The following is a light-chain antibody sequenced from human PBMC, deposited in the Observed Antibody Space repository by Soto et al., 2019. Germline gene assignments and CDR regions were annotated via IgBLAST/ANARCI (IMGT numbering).Light chain of an antibody. J-gene: IGKJ4*01. CDR2: DAS. CDR3: QQRTNWRTT. Sequence: EIVLTQSPATLSLSPGERATLSCRASQNVNNYLAWYQQKPGQAPRLLIFDASSRATGIPARFSGSGSGTDFTLTISSLEPEDFAVYYCQQRTNWRTTFGGGTKVEIK. CDR1: QNVNNY. V-gene: IGKV3-11*01.